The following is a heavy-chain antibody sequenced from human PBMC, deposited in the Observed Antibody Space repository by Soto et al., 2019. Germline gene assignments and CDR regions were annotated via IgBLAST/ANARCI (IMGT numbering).Heavy chain of an antibody. CDR3: ARGVAAAGTSPNRFDY. CDR1: GGSLSGYY. J-gene: IGHJ4*02. V-gene: IGHV4-34*01. D-gene: IGHD6-13*01. Sequence: PSETLSLTCAVYGGSLSGYYWSWIRQPPGKGLEWIGEINHSGSTNYNPSLKSRVTISVDTSKNQFSLKLSSVTAADTAVYYCARGVAAAGTSPNRFDYWGQGTLVTVS. CDR2: INHSGST.